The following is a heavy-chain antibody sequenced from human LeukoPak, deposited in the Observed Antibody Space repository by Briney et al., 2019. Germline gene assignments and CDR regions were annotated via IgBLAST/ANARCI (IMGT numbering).Heavy chain of an antibody. CDR3: ARGYCSGGSCYSHRSKYYYYGMDV. J-gene: IGHJ6*02. CDR1: GGSFSGYY. Sequence: SETLSLTCAVYGGSFSGYYWSWIRQPPGKGLEWIGEINHSGSTNYNPSLKSRVTISVDTSKNQFSLKLSPVTAADTAVYYCARGYCSGGSCYSHRSKYYYYGMDVWGQGTTVTVSS. D-gene: IGHD2-15*01. V-gene: IGHV4-34*01. CDR2: INHSGST.